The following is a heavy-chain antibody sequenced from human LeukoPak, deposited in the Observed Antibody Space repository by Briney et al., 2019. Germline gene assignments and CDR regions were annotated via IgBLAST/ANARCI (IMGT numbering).Heavy chain of an antibody. CDR2: ISAYNGNT. CDR1: GYTFTSYG. CDR3: ATGYFRAPHSSSWYWFDP. V-gene: IGHV1-18*01. Sequence: ASVKVSCKASGYTFTSYGISWVRQAPGQGLEWMGWISAYNGNTNYAQKLQGRVTMTEDTSTDTAYMELSSLRSEDTAVYYCATGYFRAPHSSSWYWFDPWGQGTLVTVSS. J-gene: IGHJ5*02. D-gene: IGHD6-13*01.